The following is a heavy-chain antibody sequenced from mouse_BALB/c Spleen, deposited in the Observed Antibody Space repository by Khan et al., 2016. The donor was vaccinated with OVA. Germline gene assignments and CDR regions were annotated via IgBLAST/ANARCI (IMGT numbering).Heavy chain of an antibody. V-gene: IGHV5-6*01. CDR1: GFTFSPYS. CDR2: ISSDGDYT. CDR3: ATHLTGSLAY. Sequence: EVELVESGGDLVKSEGSLKLSCAASGFTFSPYSMSWVRQTPDKRLEWVATISSDGDYTYYPDSVKGRFNISRDNAKNTLYLQMSTLKSDDTAMYYCATHLTGSLAYWGQGTLVTVSA. J-gene: IGHJ3*01. D-gene: IGHD4-1*01.